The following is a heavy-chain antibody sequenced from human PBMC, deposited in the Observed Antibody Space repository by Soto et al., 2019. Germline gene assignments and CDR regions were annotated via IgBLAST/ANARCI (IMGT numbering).Heavy chain of an antibody. CDR3: ATRGIVGAIY. J-gene: IGHJ4*02. V-gene: IGHV4-30-4*01. Sequence: PSETLSLTCTVSGGSISSGDYYWSWIRQPPGKGLEWIGYIYHSGSTYYNPSLKSRVTISVDKSRNQFSLRLSSVTAADTAVYYCATRGIVGAIYWGQGNLVTVSS. CDR2: IYHSGST. CDR1: GGSISSGDYY. D-gene: IGHD1-26*01.